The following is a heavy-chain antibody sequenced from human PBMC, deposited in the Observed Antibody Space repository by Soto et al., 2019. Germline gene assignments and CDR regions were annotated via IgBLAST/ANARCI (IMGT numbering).Heavy chain of an antibody. Sequence: GGSLRLSCAASGFTFSSYAMSWVRQAPWKGLEWVSAISGSGGSTYYADSVKGRFTISRDNAKNSLYLQMNSLRAEDTAVYYCARDRGYCISTSCRPEGWFDPWAQGTLVTVSS. CDR1: GFTFSSYA. CDR3: ARDRGYCISTSCRPEGWFDP. CDR2: ISGSGGST. V-gene: IGHV3-23*01. J-gene: IGHJ5*02. D-gene: IGHD2-2*01.